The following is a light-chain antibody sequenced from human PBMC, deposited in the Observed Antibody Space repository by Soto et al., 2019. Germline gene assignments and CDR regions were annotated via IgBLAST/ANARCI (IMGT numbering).Light chain of an antibody. CDR3: QQYYTYPFT. CDR1: QGIATD. J-gene: IGKJ3*01. CDR2: AAS. Sequence: DIQMTQSPSSISASVGDRITITCRASQGIATDLAWFQQRPGQAPKSLIYAASTLQSGVPSVFSASGSGTDFSLTISGLQPDDFAAYYCQQYYTYPFTFGPGTRV. V-gene: IGKV1-16*01.